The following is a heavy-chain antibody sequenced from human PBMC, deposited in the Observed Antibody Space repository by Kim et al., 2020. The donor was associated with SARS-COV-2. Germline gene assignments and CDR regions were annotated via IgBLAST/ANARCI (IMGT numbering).Heavy chain of an antibody. CDR3: ARTAPRRSSTAYDFYGLDV. CDR2: LSYDGNT. CDR1: GGSISSFY. V-gene: IGHV4-59*01. D-gene: IGHD2-2*01. Sequence: SETLSLTCTVSGGSISSFYWSWVRQPPGKGLEWVAFLSYDGNTNYNPSLKSRVTISRDTSKNQFSLRVTSVSAADTAVYFCARTAPRRSSTAYDFYGLDV. J-gene: IGHJ6*01.